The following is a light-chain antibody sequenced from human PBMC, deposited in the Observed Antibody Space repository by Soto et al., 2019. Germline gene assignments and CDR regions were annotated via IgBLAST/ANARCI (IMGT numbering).Light chain of an antibody. V-gene: IGKV2-28*01. Sequence: EIVMTQSPLSLPVTPGEPASISCRSSQSLLQSNGNNQLGWVLQKPGQSPQLLMYLGSSRASGVPDRFSGSGTGTEFTLKISRVEPDDVGVYYCMQVLQTPPTFGVWTKVEIK. CDR1: QSLLQSNGNNQ. CDR2: LGS. CDR3: MQVLQTPPT. J-gene: IGKJ4*01.